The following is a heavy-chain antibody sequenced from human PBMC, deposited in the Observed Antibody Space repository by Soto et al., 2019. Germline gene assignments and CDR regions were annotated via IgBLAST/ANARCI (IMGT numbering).Heavy chain of an antibody. Sequence: QVQLVQSGAEVKKPGSSVKVSCKASGGTFSSYAISWVRQAPGQGLEWMGGIIPIFGTANYAQKFQGRVTITADESKSTAYMELSSLGSEDTAVYYCARIVYYDSSGYYANWYFDLWGRGTLVTVSS. D-gene: IGHD3-22*01. CDR1: GGTFSSYA. V-gene: IGHV1-69*12. CDR3: ARIVYYDSSGYYANWYFDL. CDR2: IIPIFGTA. J-gene: IGHJ2*01.